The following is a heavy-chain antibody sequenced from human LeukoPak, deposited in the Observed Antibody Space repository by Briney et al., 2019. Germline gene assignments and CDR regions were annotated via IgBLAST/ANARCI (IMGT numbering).Heavy chain of an antibody. V-gene: IGHV3-23*01. CDR1: GLTFSSYS. D-gene: IGHD5-18*01. Sequence: GGSLRLSCAASGLTFSSYSMSWVREAPGKGLYWVSGISASGSSTYYADSVKGRFTISRDNSKNTLYLQMNSLRAEDTAVYYCARAPNLYVDTAMVWGQGTLVTVSS. CDR2: ISASGSST. CDR3: ARAPNLYVDTAMV. J-gene: IGHJ4*02.